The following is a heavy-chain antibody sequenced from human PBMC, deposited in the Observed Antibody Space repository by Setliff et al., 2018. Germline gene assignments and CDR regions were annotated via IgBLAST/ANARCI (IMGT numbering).Heavy chain of an antibody. CDR2: IYNSGST. Sequence: KPSETLSLTCTVSGGSISSYYWSWIRQPPGKGLEWIGYIYNSGSTNYNPSLKSRVTISVDTSKNQISLKLTSVTAADTAVYYCARGRMRGSCSGPSCTYDPFDIWGQGTPVTV. CDR1: GGSISSYY. J-gene: IGHJ3*02. CDR3: ARGRMRGSCSGPSCTYDPFDI. V-gene: IGHV4-59*12. D-gene: IGHD2-2*01.